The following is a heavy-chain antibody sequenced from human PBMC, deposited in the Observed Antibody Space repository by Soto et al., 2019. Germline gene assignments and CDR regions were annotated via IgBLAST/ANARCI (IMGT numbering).Heavy chain of an antibody. J-gene: IGHJ6*02. D-gene: IGHD3-3*01. CDR1: GYTFTGYY. CDR3: ARDKPVEWLSSYYYYYGMDV. CDR2: INPNSGGT. Sequence: ASVKVSCKASGYTFTGYYMHWVRQAPGQGLEWMGWINPNSGGTNYAQKFRGRVTMTRDTSISTAYMELSRLRSDDTAVYYCARDKPVEWLSSYYYYYGMDVWGQGTTVTVSS. V-gene: IGHV1-2*02.